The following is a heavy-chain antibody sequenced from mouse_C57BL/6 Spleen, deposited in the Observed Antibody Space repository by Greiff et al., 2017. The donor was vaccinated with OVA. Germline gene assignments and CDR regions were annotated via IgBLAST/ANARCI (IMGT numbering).Heavy chain of an antibody. CDR2: IRNKANYYSI. Sequence: LQASGGGLVQPGGSMKLSCAASGFTFSDAWMDWVRQSPEKGLEWDAEIRNKANYYSIYYAESVKGRFTISRADSKSSVYLQMHSLRSEDTSIYYCTRSNWYFDYWGKGTTLTVSS. J-gene: IGHJ2*01. CDR3: TRSNWYFDY. CDR1: GFTFSDAW. V-gene: IGHV6-6*01. D-gene: IGHD4-1*02.